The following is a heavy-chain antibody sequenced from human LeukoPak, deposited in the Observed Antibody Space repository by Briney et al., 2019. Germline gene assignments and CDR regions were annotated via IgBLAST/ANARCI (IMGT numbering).Heavy chain of an antibody. CDR2: ISYDGSNK. V-gene: IGHV3-30-3*01. D-gene: IGHD3-10*01. J-gene: IGHJ4*02. Sequence: GGSLRLSCAASGFTFSSYAMHWVRQAPGKGLEWVAVISYDGSNKYYADSVKGRFTISRDNSKNTLYLQMNSLRAEDTAVYYCASDFKAGDWGQGTLVTVSS. CDR1: GFTFSSYA. CDR3: ASDFKAGD.